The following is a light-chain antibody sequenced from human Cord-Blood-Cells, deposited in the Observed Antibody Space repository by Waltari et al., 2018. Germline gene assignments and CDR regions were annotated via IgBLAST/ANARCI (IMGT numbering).Light chain of an antibody. V-gene: IGKV3-15*01. CDR2: GAS. Sequence: EIVMTQSPATLSVSPGERATLSCRASQSVSSNLAWYHQKPGQAPRLPIYGASTRATGIPARFSGGGSGTEFTLTISSLQSEDFAVYYCQQYNNWPYTFGQGTKLEIK. CDR3: QQYNNWPYT. CDR1: QSVSSN. J-gene: IGKJ2*01.